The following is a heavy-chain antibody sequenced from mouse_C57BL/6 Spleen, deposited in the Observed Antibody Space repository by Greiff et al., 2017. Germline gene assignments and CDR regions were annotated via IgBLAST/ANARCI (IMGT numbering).Heavy chain of an antibody. Sequence: QVHVKQSGAELVKPGASVKLSCKASGYTFTSYWMHWVKQRPGQGLEWIGMIHPNSGSTNYNEKFKSKATLTVDKSSSTAYMQLSSLTSEDSAVYYCARGPDVGGYFDYWGQGTTLTVSS. CDR2: IHPNSGST. CDR3: ARGPDVGGYFDY. CDR1: GYTFTSYW. V-gene: IGHV1-64*01. J-gene: IGHJ2*01.